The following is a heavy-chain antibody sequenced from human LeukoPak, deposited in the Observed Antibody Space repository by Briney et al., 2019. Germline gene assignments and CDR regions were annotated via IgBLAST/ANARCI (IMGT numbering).Heavy chain of an antibody. CDR2: MNPGSGNT. CDR3: ARGSYYGSGSYSRTGYYYYYGMDV. Sequence: ASVKVSCKASGYTFVNYDINWVRQATGQGLEWMGWMNPGSGNTGFAQNFQGRVTLTRDTSISAAYMELTSLRSEDTAVYYCARGSYYGSGSYSRTGYYYYYGMDVWGQGTTVTVSS. V-gene: IGHV1-8*01. D-gene: IGHD3-10*01. CDR1: GYTFVNYD. J-gene: IGHJ6*02.